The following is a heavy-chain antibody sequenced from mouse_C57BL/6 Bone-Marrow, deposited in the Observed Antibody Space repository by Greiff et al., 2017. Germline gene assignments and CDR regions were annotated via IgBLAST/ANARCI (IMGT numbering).Heavy chain of an antibody. V-gene: IGHV1-81*01. CDR3: GVFYYYGSSYGFFAY. Sequence: QVQLQQSGAELARPGASVKLSCKASGYTFTSYGISWVKQRTGQGLEWIGEIYPRSGNTYYNEKFKGKATLTADKSSSTAYMEFRSRTSEDSAVYFCGVFYYYGSSYGFFAYWGQGTLVTVSA. J-gene: IGHJ3*01. CDR1: GYTFTSYG. CDR2: IYPRSGNT. D-gene: IGHD1-1*01.